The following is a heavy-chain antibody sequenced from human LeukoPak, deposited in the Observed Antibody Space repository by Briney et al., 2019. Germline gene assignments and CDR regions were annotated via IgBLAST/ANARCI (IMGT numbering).Heavy chain of an antibody. V-gene: IGHV6-1*01. CDR2: TYYRSKWYN. CDR3: ARSPVAVAGSNWFDP. D-gene: IGHD6-19*01. J-gene: IGHJ5*02. CDR1: GDSVSSNSAA. Sequence: SQTLSLTCAISGDSVSSNSAAWNWIRQSPSRGLEWLGRTYYRSKWYNDYAVSVKSRITINPDTFKNQFSLQLNSVTPEDTAAYFCARSPVAVAGSNWFDPWGQGILVTVSS.